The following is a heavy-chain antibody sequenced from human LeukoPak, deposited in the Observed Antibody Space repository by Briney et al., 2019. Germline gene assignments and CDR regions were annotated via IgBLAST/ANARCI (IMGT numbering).Heavy chain of an antibody. CDR2: ISRSGGTR. J-gene: IGHJ4*02. CDR1: GFTFSSYE. Sequence: GGSLRLYCAASGFTFSSYEMNWVRQAPGKGLEWGSYISRSGGTRDYAAAVTGRLTLSRDDAKNSLYLQLNRLRAEDPAVYYCARGGDSGYDPILDYWGQGSLVTVSS. D-gene: IGHD5-12*01. CDR3: ARGGDSGYDPILDY. V-gene: IGHV3-48*03.